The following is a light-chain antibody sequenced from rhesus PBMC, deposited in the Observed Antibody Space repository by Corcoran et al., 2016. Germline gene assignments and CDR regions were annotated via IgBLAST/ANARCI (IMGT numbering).Light chain of an antibody. CDR1: SSDVGGYNY. Sequence: QAAPTQPPSVSGSPGQSVTISCTGSSSDVGGYNYVSWYQQHPGKAPKLMIYGVSKRPSGVSDRFSGSKSGNTASLTISGLQAEDEADFYCCSYPTSSTFIFGAGTRLTVL. CDR3: CSYPTSSTFI. J-gene: IGLJ1*01. V-gene: IGLV2S7*01. CDR2: GVS.